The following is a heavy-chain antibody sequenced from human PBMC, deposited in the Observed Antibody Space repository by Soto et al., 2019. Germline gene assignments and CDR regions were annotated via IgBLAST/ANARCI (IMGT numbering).Heavy chain of an antibody. D-gene: IGHD6-13*01. V-gene: IGHV1-8*02. J-gene: IGHJ5*02. CDR3: ARMASAGTLNWFDP. CDR2: MNPGSGKT. Sequence: QVQLVQSGAEVKEPGASVRVSCKASGYTFINFDISWVRQAAGQGLEWLGWMNPGSGKTGHASKFQGRVAMPRHASTGTSHLELSSLTSDDTAVYYCARMASAGTLNWFDPWGQGTLVTVSS. CDR1: GYTFINFD.